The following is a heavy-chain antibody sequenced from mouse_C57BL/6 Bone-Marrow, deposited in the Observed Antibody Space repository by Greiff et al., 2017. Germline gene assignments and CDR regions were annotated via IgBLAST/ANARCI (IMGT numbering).Heavy chain of an antibody. V-gene: IGHV1-7*01. CDR3: ADDYYWYFDV. CDR1: GYTFTSYW. CDR2: INPSSGYT. D-gene: IGHD2-4*01. Sequence: VQLQQSGAELAKPGASVKLSCKASGYTFTSYWMHWVKQRPGQGLEWIGYINPSSGYTKYNQKVKDKATLTADKSSSTAYMQLSSLTYEDSAVYYCADDYYWYFDVWGTGTTVTVSS. J-gene: IGHJ1*03.